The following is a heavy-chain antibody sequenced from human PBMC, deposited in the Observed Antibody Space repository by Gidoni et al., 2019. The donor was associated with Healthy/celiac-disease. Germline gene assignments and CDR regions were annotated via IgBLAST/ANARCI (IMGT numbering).Heavy chain of an antibody. J-gene: IGHJ6*02. CDR3: ARDAASVPGSGWSWKPYYGMDV. Sequence: QVQLVQSGAEVKKPGASVKVSCKASGYPFTGYYMHWVRQAPGQGLEWMGWMNPNSGGTNYAQKFQGRVTMTRDTSISTAYMELSRLRSDDTAVYYCARDAASVPGSGWSWKPYYGMDVWGQGTTVTVSS. V-gene: IGHV1-2*02. D-gene: IGHD6-19*01. CDR2: MNPNSGGT. CDR1: GYPFTGYY.